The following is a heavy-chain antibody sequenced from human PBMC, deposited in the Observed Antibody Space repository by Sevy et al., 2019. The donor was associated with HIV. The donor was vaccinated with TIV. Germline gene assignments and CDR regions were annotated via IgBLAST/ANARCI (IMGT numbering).Heavy chain of an antibody. Sequence: GGSLRLSCAASEFTFSSHAVSWVRQAPGKGLEWVSAISGDGVNTHYADSVRGRFTISRDNFKNTLYLQMNSLRAEDTALYYCARDGRGISAFDIWGQGTMVTVPS. D-gene: IGHD3-3*02. V-gene: IGHV3-23*01. CDR3: ARDGRGISAFDI. CDR1: EFTFSSHA. CDR2: ISGDGVNT. J-gene: IGHJ3*02.